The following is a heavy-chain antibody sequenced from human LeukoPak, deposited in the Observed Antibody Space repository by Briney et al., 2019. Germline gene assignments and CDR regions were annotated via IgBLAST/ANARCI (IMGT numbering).Heavy chain of an antibody. V-gene: IGHV3-9*01. J-gene: IGHJ4*02. CDR1: GFTFDSYA. Sequence: PGGSLRLSCAASGFTFDSYAMHWVRQAPGKGLEWVSGIRWDRSNIYYADSVKGRFTISRDNAKNSLYLQMNSLRAEDTALYYCCIGGSGSYSPWRIDYWGQGTLVTVSS. CDR3: CIGGSGSYSPWRIDY. CDR2: IRWDRSNI. D-gene: IGHD1-26*01.